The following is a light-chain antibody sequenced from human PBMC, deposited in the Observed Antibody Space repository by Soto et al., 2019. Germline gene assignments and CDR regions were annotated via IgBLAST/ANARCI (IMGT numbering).Light chain of an antibody. Sequence: EAVLTQSPGTLSLSPGERATLSCRASQSISSSYLAWYQQKPGQAPRLLIYSASSRATGIPDRFSGSGSGTDFTLTISRLEPEDFAVYYCQQYGSSRTFGQGTKVDIK. CDR2: SAS. V-gene: IGKV3-20*01. J-gene: IGKJ1*01. CDR1: QSISSSY. CDR3: QQYGSSRT.